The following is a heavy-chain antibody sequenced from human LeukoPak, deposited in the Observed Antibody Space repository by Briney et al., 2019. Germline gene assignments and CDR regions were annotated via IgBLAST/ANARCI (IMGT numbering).Heavy chain of an antibody. V-gene: IGHV3-11*06. D-gene: IGHD3-10*01. CDR3: ARGPQNYGSGNWFDP. J-gene: IGHJ5*02. CDR2: ISSSSSYT. Sequence: GGSMRLSCAASGFTFSDYYMSWIRQAPGKGLEWVSYISSSSSYTNYADSVKGRFTISRDNAKNSLYLQMNSLRAEDTAVYHCARGPQNYGSGNWFDPWGQGTLVTVSS. CDR1: GFTFSDYY.